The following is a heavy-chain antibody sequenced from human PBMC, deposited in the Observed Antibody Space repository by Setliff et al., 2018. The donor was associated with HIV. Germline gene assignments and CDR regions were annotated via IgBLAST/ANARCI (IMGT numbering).Heavy chain of an antibody. D-gene: IGHD4-4*01. J-gene: IGHJ4*02. CDR2: IQASGIT. CDR1: GGSISNHW. CDR3: ARLSRWGTMTTLDF. V-gene: IGHV4-59*08. Sequence: PSETLSLTCAVSGGSISNHWWSWFRQPPGKGLEWIAYIQASGITNHKPSLKSRATISVDTSKNQFSLTLSSVTAADTAVYFCARLSRWGTMTTLDFWGQGTLVT.